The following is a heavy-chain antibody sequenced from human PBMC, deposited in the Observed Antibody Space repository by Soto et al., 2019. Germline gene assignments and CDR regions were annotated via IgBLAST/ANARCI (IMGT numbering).Heavy chain of an antibody. CDR3: ARDHCTGGNCYSNMGDWYFDL. V-gene: IGHV4-4*02. Sequence: QVQLQESGPGVVKHSETLSLTCAVSGDSINAENWWTWLRQTPGKGLEWLAEIHHSGGTKYNPSLSGRVSISLDRPRNQFSPRLRSVTAADTAQYYCARDHCTGGNCYSNMGDWYFDLWGRGALVTVSS. D-gene: IGHD2-15*01. J-gene: IGHJ2*01. CDR2: IHHSGGT. CDR1: GDSINAENW.